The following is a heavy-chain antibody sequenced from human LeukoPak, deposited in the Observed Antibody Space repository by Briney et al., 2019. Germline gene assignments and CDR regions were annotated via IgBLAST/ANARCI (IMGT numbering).Heavy chain of an antibody. CDR1: GFTLRVNY. Sequence: PGGSLRLSCVASGFTLRVNYMTWIRQTPGRGLEWVSVIYSDGTTKYADSAKGRFTISRGNSKSMVYLQMDRLRAEDTAVYYCARCKGGWSDHFYGMDVWGQGTTVTVSS. V-gene: IGHV3-53*01. J-gene: IGHJ6*02. CDR2: IYSDGTT. D-gene: IGHD6-19*01. CDR3: ARCKGGWSDHFYGMDV.